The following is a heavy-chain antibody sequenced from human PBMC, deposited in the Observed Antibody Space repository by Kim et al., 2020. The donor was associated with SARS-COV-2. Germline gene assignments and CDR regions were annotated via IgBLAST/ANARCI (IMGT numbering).Heavy chain of an antibody. CDR3: VKDQAYSSGLFDY. Sequence: GGPLRLSCSASGFTFSSYAMHWVRQAPGKGLEYVSAISSNGGSTYYADSVKGRFTISRDNSKNTLYLQMSSLRAEDTAVYYCVKDQAYSSGLFDYWGQGTLVTVSS. CDR1: GFTFSSYA. D-gene: IGHD6-19*01. CDR2: ISSNGGST. V-gene: IGHV3-64D*06. J-gene: IGHJ4*02.